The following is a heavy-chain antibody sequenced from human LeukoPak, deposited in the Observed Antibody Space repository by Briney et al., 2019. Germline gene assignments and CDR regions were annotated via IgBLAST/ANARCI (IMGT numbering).Heavy chain of an antibody. Sequence: TSETLSLTCTVSGGSISTYSWTWIRQPPGKGLEWIGNIYYSGSTNYNPSLKSRVTISIDTSKNQFSLKVSSVTAADTAVYYCARAHSSGWHHMFDPWGQGTLVTVPS. V-gene: IGHV4-59*01. CDR1: GGSISTYS. CDR3: ARAHSSGWHHMFDP. CDR2: IYYSGST. J-gene: IGHJ5*02. D-gene: IGHD6-19*01.